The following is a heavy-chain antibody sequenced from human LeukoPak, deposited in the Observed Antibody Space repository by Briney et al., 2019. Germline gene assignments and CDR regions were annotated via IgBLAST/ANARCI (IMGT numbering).Heavy chain of an antibody. CDR3: ARGHSSSRGRGMDV. J-gene: IGHJ6*02. V-gene: IGHV3-74*01. D-gene: IGHD6-6*01. CDR1: GLTFSSHW. CDR2: ITNDGSST. Sequence: GGSLRLSCAASGLTFSSHWMHWVRQAPGKGLVWVSRITNDGSSTTYADSVKGRFTISRDNSKNTLYLQMNSLRAEDTAVYYCARGHSSSRGRGMDVWGQGTTVTVSS.